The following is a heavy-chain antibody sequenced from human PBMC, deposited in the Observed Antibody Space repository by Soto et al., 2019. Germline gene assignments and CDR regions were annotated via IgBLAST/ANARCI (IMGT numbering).Heavy chain of an antibody. CDR3: ARVPSYCGGDCYSGRFDP. CDR2: IIPIFGTA. CDR1: GGTFSSYA. Sequence: QVQLVQSGAEVKKPGSSVKVSCKASGGTFSSYAISWVRQAPGQGLEWMGGIIPIFGTANYAKKFQGRVTITAEESTSTAYMELSCLRTEDTAVYYCARVPSYCGGDCYSGRFDPWGQGSLVTVSS. D-gene: IGHD2-21*02. J-gene: IGHJ5*02. V-gene: IGHV1-69*01.